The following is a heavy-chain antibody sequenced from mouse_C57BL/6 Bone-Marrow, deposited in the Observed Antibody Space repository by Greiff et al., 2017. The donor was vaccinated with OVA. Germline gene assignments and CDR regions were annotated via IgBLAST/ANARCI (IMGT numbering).Heavy chain of an antibody. J-gene: IGHJ3*01. V-gene: IGHV1-81*01. CDR1: GYTFTSYG. Sequence: QVHVKQSGAELARPGASVKLSCTASGYTFTSYGISWVKQRTGQGLEWIGGIYPRSGNTYYNEKFKGKATLTADKSSSTAYMELRSLTSEDSAVYFCARIVFAYWGQGTLVTVSA. CDR2: IYPRSGNT. CDR3: ARIVFAY.